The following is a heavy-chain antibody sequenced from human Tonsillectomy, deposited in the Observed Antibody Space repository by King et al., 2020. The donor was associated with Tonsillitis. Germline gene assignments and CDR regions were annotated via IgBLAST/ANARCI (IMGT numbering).Heavy chain of an antibody. V-gene: IGHV3-30*02. CDR1: VSTFSTNG. Sequence: VQLVESGGGVVQPGRPLSSSGVSPVSTFSTNGLPGFGRPPGRGLGWLALIRYDGGNKYYAASVKGRLTISRDNSNNTLYLQLTCLSAEDTAVYYCAKGSGRYSGVSTLDYWGQGTLVPVSS. J-gene: IGHJ4*02. CDR3: AKGSGRYSGVSTLDY. CDR2: IRYDGGNK. D-gene: IGHD6-19*01.